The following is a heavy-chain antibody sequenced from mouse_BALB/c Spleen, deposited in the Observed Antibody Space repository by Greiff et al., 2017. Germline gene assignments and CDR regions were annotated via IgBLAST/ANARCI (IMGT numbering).Heavy chain of an antibody. V-gene: IGHV2-9*02. CDR1: GFSLTSYG. CDR2: IWAGGST. CDR3: ARDQGFPYYYAMDD. J-gene: IGHJ4*01. Sequence: VKLVESGPGLVAPSQSLSITCTVSGFSLTSYGVHWVRQPPGKGLEWLGVIWAGGSTNYNSALMSRLSISKDNSKSQVFLKMNSLQTDDTAMYYCARDQGFPYYYAMDDWGQGTSVTVAA. D-gene: IGHD3-2*02.